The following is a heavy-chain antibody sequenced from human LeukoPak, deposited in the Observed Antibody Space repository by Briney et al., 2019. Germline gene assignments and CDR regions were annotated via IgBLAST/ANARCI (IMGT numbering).Heavy chain of an antibody. D-gene: IGHD6-13*01. J-gene: IGHJ4*02. V-gene: IGHV3-7*04. CDR1: GFTFSRYW. CDR3: ARDTSAERGQQLAN. Sequence: GGSLRLSCAASGFTFSRYWMSWVRQAPGKGLEYMANIKEDCSEKYYVDSVKGRFTISRDNAKNSLFLQMNSLRVEDTAVYYCARDTSAERGQQLANWGQGTLVTVSS. CDR2: IKEDCSEK.